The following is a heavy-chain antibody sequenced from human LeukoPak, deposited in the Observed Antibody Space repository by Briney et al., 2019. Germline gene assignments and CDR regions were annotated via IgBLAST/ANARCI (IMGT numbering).Heavy chain of an antibody. V-gene: IGHV4-59*12. J-gene: IGHJ4*02. CDR3: VREGPGGSYFHS. CDR1: GGSISSYY. Sequence: PSETLSLTCTVSGGSISSYYWSWIRQPPGKGLEWIGYIYYSGSTNYNPSLKSRVTIALDTSQNHLSLNLTSVTAEDTAVYYCVREGPGGSYFHSWGQGTLVTVFS. CDR2: IYYSGST. D-gene: IGHD1-26*01.